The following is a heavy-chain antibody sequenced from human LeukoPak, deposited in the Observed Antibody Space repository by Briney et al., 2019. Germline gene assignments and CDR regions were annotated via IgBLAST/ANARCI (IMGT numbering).Heavy chain of an antibody. J-gene: IGHJ5*02. Sequence: GGSLRLSCAASGFTFSSYAMSWVRQAPGKGLEWVSAISGNGGSTYYADSVKGRFTTSRDNSKNTLYLQMNSLRAEDTAVYYCAKGHGGNSYSWFDPWGQGTLVTVSS. V-gene: IGHV3-23*01. CDR1: GFTFSSYA. CDR2: ISGNGGST. D-gene: IGHD2-21*02. CDR3: AKGHGGNSYSWFDP.